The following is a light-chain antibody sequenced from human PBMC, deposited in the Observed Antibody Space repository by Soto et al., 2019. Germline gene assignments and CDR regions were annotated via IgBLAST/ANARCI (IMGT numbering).Light chain of an antibody. CDR3: SSHTSCSVV. J-gene: IGLJ2*01. CDR2: EVS. CDR1: SSDVGGYNY. Sequence: QSALTQPASVSGSPGQSITISCTGTSSDVGGYNYVSWYQQHPGKAPKLMIYEVSNRPSGVSNRFSGSKSGNTASLTISGLQAEDEDDYYCSSHTSCSVVFGGGTKLTVL. V-gene: IGLV2-14*01.